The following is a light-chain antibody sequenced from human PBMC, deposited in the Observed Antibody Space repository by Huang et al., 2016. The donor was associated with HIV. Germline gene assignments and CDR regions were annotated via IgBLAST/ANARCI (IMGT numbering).Light chain of an antibody. Sequence: DIVLTQSPATLSLSPGERATLSCRASQSVSSYLAWYQQEPGQAPRLLMYDASNRASGIPARCSGSGSGTDFTLTISSLEPEDFAVYYCQQRSNWPVTFGPGTKVDIK. CDR3: QQRSNWPVT. V-gene: IGKV3-11*01. J-gene: IGKJ3*01. CDR1: QSVSSY. CDR2: DAS.